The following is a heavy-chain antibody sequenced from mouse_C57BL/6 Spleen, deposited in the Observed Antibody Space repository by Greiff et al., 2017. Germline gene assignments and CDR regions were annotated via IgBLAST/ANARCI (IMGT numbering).Heavy chain of an antibody. D-gene: IGHD3-2*02. CDR2: INPNNGGT. CDR3: ARSSSGYSPWFAY. CDR1: GYTFTDYY. Sequence: EVQLQQSGPELVKPGASVKISCKASGYTFTDYYMNWVKQSHGKSLEWIGDINPNNGGTSYNQKFKGKATLTVDKSSSTAYMELRSLTSEDSAVYYCARSSSGYSPWFAYWGQGTLVTVSA. V-gene: IGHV1-26*01. J-gene: IGHJ3*01.